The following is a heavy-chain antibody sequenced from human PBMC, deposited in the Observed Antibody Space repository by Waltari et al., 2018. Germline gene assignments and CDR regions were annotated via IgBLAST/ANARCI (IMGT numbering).Heavy chain of an antibody. CDR2: IYTSGGT. CDR1: VGSISSGSYY. J-gene: IGHJ4*02. V-gene: IGHV4-61*02. Sequence: QVQLQESGPGLVKPSQTLSLTCTVSVGSISSGSYYWRWIRQPAGKGLEWIGRIYTSGGTNYNPSLKRRCTISVDTSKNQFALKLSSVTAADTAVYYCARGDGDYGDYYYFDYWGQGTLVTVSS. CDR3: ARGDGDYGDYYYFDY. D-gene: IGHD4-17*01.